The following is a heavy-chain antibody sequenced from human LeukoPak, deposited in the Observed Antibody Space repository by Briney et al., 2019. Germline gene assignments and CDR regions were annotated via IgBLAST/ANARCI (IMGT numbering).Heavy chain of an antibody. Sequence: GASVKVSCKASGYTFTSYDINWGRQATGQGLEWMGWMNPNSGDTGYAQKFQGRVTMTRNTSISTAYMELSSLRSEDTAVYYCARGQLWFSYYYYMDVWGKGTTVTVSS. CDR1: GYTFTSYD. CDR3: ARGQLWFSYYYYMDV. D-gene: IGHD5-18*01. CDR2: MNPNSGDT. V-gene: IGHV1-8*01. J-gene: IGHJ6*03.